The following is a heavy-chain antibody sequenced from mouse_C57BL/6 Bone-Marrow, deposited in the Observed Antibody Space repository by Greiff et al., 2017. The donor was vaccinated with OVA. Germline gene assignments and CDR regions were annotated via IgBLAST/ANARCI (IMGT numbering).Heavy chain of an antibody. D-gene: IGHD2-5*01. V-gene: IGHV1-81*01. CDR3: ARAWGYSNYLAWFAY. Sequence: QVHVKQSGAELARPGASVKLSCKASGYTFTSYGISWVKQRTGQGLEWIGEIYPRSGNTYYNEKFKGKATLTADKSSSTAYMELRSLTSEDSAVYFCARAWGYSNYLAWFAYWGQGTLVTVSA. CDR2: IYPRSGNT. J-gene: IGHJ3*01. CDR1: GYTFTSYG.